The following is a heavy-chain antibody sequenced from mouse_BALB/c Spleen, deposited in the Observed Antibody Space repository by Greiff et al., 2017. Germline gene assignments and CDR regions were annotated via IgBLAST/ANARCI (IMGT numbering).Heavy chain of an antibody. CDR2: IYPGNVYT. J-gene: IGHJ2*01. Sequence: QVQLQQSGPELVKPGASVRISCKASGYTFTSYYIHWVKQRPGQGLEWIGWIYPGNVYTKYNEKFKGKATLTADKSSSTAYMQLSSLTSEDSAVYFCARSEDYGPFDYWGQGTTLTVSS. CDR3: ARSEDYGPFDY. D-gene: IGHD1-2*01. V-gene: IGHV1S56*01. CDR1: GYTFTSYY.